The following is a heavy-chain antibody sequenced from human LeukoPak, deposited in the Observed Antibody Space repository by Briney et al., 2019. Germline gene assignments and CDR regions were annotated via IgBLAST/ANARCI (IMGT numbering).Heavy chain of an antibody. CDR3: ARDQTPHYYDSSGYYRNDAFDI. D-gene: IGHD3-22*01. J-gene: IGHJ3*02. CDR2: ISISSSTI. Sequence: GGSLRLSCAASGFTFSTYSMNWVRQAPGKGLEWVSYISISSSTIYYADSVKGRFTISRDNAKNSLYLQMNSLRDEDTAVYYCARDQTPHYYDSSGYYRNDAFDIWGQGTMVTVSS. CDR1: GFTFSTYS. V-gene: IGHV3-48*02.